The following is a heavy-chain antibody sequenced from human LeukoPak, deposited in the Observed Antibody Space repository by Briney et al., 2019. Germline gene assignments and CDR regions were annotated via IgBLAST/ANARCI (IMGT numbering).Heavy chain of an antibody. CDR1: GGSISSGDYY. Sequence: SQTLSLTCTVSGGSISSGDYYWSWIRQPPGKGLEWIGFVYYSGSTYYNPSLKSPVSISVDTSKNQFSLKLSSVTAADTAVYYCARGGGYYSSSWHRVDYWGQGTLVTVSS. D-gene: IGHD6-13*01. J-gene: IGHJ4*02. V-gene: IGHV4-30-4*08. CDR2: VYYSGST. CDR3: ARGGGYYSSSWHRVDY.